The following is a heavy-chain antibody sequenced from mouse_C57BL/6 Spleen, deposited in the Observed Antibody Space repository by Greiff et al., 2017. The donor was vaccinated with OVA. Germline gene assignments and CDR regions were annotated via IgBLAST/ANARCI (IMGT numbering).Heavy chain of an antibody. Sequence: QVQLQQSGPGLVQPSQSLSITCTVSGFSLTSYGVHWVRQSPGKGLEWLGVIWSGGSTDYNAAFISRLSISKDNSKSQVFYKRNSLQADDTAIYYCASHYYGSTWFAYWGQGTLVTVSA. CDR3: ASHYYGSTWFAY. CDR2: IWSGGST. D-gene: IGHD1-1*01. J-gene: IGHJ3*01. V-gene: IGHV2-2*01. CDR1: GFSLTSYG.